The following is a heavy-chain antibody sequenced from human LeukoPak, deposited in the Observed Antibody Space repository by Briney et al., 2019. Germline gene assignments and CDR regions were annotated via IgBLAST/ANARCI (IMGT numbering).Heavy chain of an antibody. CDR1: GYTFTGYY. V-gene: IGHV1-2*02. D-gene: IGHD3-9*01. J-gene: IGHJ4*02. Sequence: ASVKVSCKASGYTFTGYYMHWVRQAPGQGLEWMGWINPNSGGTNYAQKFQGRVTMTRDTPISTAYMELSRLRSDDTAVYYCARGVPGSRRGYDILTGQDYWGQGTLVTVSS. CDR2: INPNSGGT. CDR3: ARGVPGSRRGYDILTGQDY.